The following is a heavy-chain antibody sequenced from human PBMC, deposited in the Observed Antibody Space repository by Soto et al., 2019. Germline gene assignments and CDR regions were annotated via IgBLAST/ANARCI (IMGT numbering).Heavy chain of an antibody. CDR1: GYSFTSYW. CDR2: IYPGDSDT. Sequence: GESLKISCNGSGYSFTSYWIGWVRQMRGKGLKWMGIIYPGDSDTRYGPSFQGVVTVSAAKSISTAFVQWSSVKVSATAMYYWARLGIVVVAATRTRGMDVWGQGTTVT. J-gene: IGHJ6*02. CDR3: ARLGIVVVAATRTRGMDV. V-gene: IGHV5-51*01. D-gene: IGHD2-15*01.